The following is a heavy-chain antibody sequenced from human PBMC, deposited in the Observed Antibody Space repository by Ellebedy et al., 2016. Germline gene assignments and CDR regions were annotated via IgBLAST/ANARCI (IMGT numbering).Heavy chain of an antibody. V-gene: IGHV3-7*01. CDR3: AGGAGWLVDY. J-gene: IGHJ4*02. CDR2: IKQDGSQI. Sequence: GGSLRLSCAASGSTLSRYWMSWFRQPPGKGLEWVANIKQDGSQIQYVDSVKGRFTISRDNAKNSLYLEMNSLRVEDTAVYYCAGGAGWLVDYWGQGILVTVSS. D-gene: IGHD6-19*01. CDR1: GSTLSRYW.